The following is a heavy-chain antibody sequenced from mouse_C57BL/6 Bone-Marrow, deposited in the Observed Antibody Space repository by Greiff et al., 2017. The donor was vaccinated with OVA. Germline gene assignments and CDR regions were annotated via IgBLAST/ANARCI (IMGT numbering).Heavy chain of an antibody. D-gene: IGHD2-1*01. Sequence: QVQLQQSGPGLVQPSQSLSITCTVLGFSLTSYGVHWVRQSPGKGLEWLGVLWRGGSTDYTVAFLSRLSITKDNSKSQVFYKMISLQADDTAIYYCAEKGEGKPHLYYAMDYWGQGTTVTVSS. CDR1: GFSLTSYG. V-gene: IGHV2-5*01. CDR3: AEKGEGKPHLYYAMDY. CDR2: LWRGGST. J-gene: IGHJ4*01.